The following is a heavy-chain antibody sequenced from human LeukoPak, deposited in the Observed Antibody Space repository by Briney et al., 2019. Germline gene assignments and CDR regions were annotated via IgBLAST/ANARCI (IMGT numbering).Heavy chain of an antibody. CDR3: ASLTVTGGSLSDY. CDR2: ISNSGSSK. V-gene: IGHV3-48*03. D-gene: IGHD2-15*01. CDR1: GFTFSNYD. J-gene: IGHJ4*02. Sequence: PGGSLRLSCVTSGFTFSNYDMNWVRQAPGKGLEWVSYISNSGSSKYYVDSVKGRFTISRDNAQNSLYLQMNSLRAEDTAVYYCASLTVTGGSLSDYWGQGTLVTVSS.